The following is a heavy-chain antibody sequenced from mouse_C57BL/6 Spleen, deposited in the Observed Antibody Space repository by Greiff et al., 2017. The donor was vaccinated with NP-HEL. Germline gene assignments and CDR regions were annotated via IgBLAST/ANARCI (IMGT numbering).Heavy chain of an antibody. D-gene: IGHD1-1*01. CDR2: IDPSDSYT. Sequence: QVQLKQPGAELVMPGASVKLSCKASGYTFTSYWMHWVKQRPGQGLEWIGEIDPSDSYTNYNQKFKGKSTLTVDKSSSTAYMQLSSLTSEDSAVYYCARHYGTGYWDAMDYWGQGTSVTVSS. CDR3: ARHYGTGYWDAMDY. J-gene: IGHJ4*01. V-gene: IGHV1-69*01. CDR1: GYTFTSYW.